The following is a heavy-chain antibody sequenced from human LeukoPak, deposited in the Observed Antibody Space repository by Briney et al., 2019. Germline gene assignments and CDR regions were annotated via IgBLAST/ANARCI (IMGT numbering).Heavy chain of an antibody. CDR3: AKDLSSYYYGSGSYYPGYYYGMDV. CDR1: GFTFSSYA. J-gene: IGHJ6*02. D-gene: IGHD3-10*01. V-gene: IGHV3-23*01. Sequence: SGGSLRLSCAASGFTFSSYAMSWVRQAPGKGLEWVSAISGSGGSTYYADSVKGRFTISRDNSKNTLYLQMNSLRAEDTAVYYCAKDLSSYYYGSGSYYPGYYYGMDVWGQGTTVTVSS. CDR2: ISGSGGST.